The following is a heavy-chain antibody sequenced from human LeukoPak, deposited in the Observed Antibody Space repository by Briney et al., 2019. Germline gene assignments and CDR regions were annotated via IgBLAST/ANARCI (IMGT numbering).Heavy chain of an antibody. Sequence: PGGSLRLSCAASGFTFSSYAMSWVRQAPGKGLEWVSAISGSGGSTYYADSVKGRFTISRDNSKNTLYLQMNSLRAQDTAVYYCAKAGTGGTLVDYWGQGTLVTVSS. V-gene: IGHV3-23*01. J-gene: IGHJ4*02. CDR1: GFTFSSYA. CDR3: AKAGTGGTLVDY. CDR2: ISGSGGST. D-gene: IGHD7-27*01.